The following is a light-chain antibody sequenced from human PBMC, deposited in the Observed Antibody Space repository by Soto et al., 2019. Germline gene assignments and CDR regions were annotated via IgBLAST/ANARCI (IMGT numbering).Light chain of an antibody. V-gene: IGKV1-39*02. CDR1: QSISTF. CDR3: PHYGSSPLT. CDR2: AAY. Sequence: IWMTQSPSLLSASTGDRVTITCRASQSISTFLNWYQQKPGKAPKLLIYAAYSSQSGVPSRFSGSGSGTDFTLTISSLQPEDFAVYYCPHYGSSPLTFGQGTLPEIK. J-gene: IGKJ5*01.